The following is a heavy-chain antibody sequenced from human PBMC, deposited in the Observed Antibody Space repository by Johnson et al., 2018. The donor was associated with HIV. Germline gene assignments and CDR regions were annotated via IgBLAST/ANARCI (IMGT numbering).Heavy chain of an antibody. D-gene: IGHD1-26*01. CDR2: IKSKTDGGTT. CDR3: TTVQLSGSYSGNAFDI. V-gene: IGHV3-15*01. CDR1: GFTFSNAW. Sequence: VQLVESGGGLVKPGGSLRLSCAASGFTFSNAWMSWVRQATGKGLEWVGRIKSKTDGGTTDYAAPVKGRFTISRDDAKNTLYLQMNSLKTEDTAGYYCTTVQLSGSYSGNAFDIWGQGTMVTVSS. J-gene: IGHJ3*02.